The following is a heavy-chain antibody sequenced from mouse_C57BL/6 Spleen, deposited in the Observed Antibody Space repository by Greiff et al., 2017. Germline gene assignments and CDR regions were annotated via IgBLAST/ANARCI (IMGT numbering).Heavy chain of an antibody. CDR1: GYTFTSYG. D-gene: IGHD2-1*01. CDR2: IYPRSGNT. J-gene: IGHJ2*01. Sequence: QVQLKQSGAELARPGASVKLSCKASGYTFTSYGISWVKQRTGQGLEWIGEIYPRSGNTYYNEKFKGKATLTADKSSSTAYMELRSLTSEDSAVYFCARDYGNSDYFDYWGQGTTLTVSS. CDR3: ARDYGNSDYFDY. V-gene: IGHV1-81*01.